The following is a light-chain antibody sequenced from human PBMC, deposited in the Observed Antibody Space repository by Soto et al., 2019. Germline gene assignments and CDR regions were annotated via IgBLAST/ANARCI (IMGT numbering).Light chain of an antibody. V-gene: IGLV1-40*01. CDR2: ANT. CDR3: SSYTSSSTHV. CDR1: SSNIGAGID. Sequence: QSVLTQPPSVSGAPGQRVTISCTGSSSNIGAGIDVHWYQKFPGTAPKLLIYANTNRPSGVPDRFSGSKSGNTASLTISGLQAEEEADYYCSSYTSSSTHVFGTGTKVTVL. J-gene: IGLJ1*01.